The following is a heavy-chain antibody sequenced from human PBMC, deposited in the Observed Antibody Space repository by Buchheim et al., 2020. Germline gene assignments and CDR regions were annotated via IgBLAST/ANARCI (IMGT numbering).Heavy chain of an antibody. CDR3: AVGGTTPFDY. Sequence: QVQLQQWGAGLLKPSQTLSLTCAVSGGSISSGGYSWSWIRQPPGKGLEWIGYIYHSGSTYYNPSLKSRVTISVDRSKNQFSLKLSSVTAADTAVYYCAVGGTTPFDYWGQGTL. V-gene: IGHV4-30-2*01. J-gene: IGHJ4*02. D-gene: IGHD2-15*01. CDR1: GGSISSGGYS. CDR2: IYHSGST.